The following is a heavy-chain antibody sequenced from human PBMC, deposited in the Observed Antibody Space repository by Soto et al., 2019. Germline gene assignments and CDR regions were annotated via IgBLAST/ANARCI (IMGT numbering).Heavy chain of an antibody. Sequence: QVQLVPSGAEVKKPGASVKVSCKASGYTFTSYGISWVRQAPGQGLERMGWINPYNSNTNYAQKLQGRVTMTTDTPPNTAGMELRSLKSEVTAGNYSARDWFGIHQWGQGTLVTVSS. J-gene: IGHJ4*02. V-gene: IGHV1-18*01. CDR1: GYTFTSYG. CDR3: ARDWFGIHQ. D-gene: IGHD3-16*01. CDR2: INPYNSNT.